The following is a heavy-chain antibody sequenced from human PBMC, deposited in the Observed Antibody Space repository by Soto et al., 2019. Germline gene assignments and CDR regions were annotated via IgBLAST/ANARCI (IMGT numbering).Heavy chain of an antibody. CDR3: ARVISSTSRQGYDYYYMDD. CDR2: MNPNSGNT. V-gene: IGHV1-8*01. Sequence: ASVEVSCKASGYTFTSYDINWVRQATGQGLEWMGWMNPNSGNTGYAQKFQGRVTMTRNTSISTAYMELSSLSSEDTAVYYCARVISSTSRQGYDYYYMDDWGTGTTVTVS. D-gene: IGHD2-2*01. CDR1: GYTFTSYD. J-gene: IGHJ6*03.